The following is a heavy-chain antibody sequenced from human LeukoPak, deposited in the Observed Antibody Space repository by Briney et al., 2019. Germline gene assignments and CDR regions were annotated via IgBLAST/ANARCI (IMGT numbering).Heavy chain of an antibody. J-gene: IGHJ4*02. D-gene: IGHD3-3*01. CDR3: ATGPLEWLYFLLDY. V-gene: IGHV3-23*01. CDR1: GFTFSSYA. CDR2: ISGSGGST. Sequence: GGSLSLSCAASGFTFSSYAMSWVRQAPGKGLEWVSAISGSGGSTYYADSVKGRFTISIDNSKNTLYLQMNSLRAEHTAVYYCATGPLEWLYFLLDYWGQGTLVTVSS.